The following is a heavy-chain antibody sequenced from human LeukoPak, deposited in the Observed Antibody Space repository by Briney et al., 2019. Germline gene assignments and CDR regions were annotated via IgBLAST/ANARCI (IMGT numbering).Heavy chain of an antibody. CDR1: GYTFTSYG. J-gene: IGHJ6*03. Sequence: ASVKVSCKASGYTFTSYGISWVRQAPGQGLEWMGWISAYNGNTNYAQKLQGRVTMTTDISTSTAYMELRSLRSDDTAVYYCARDCSSTRGRCYYYMDVWGKGTTVTVSS. D-gene: IGHD2-2*01. CDR2: ISAYNGNT. V-gene: IGHV1-18*01. CDR3: ARDCSSTRGRCYYYMDV.